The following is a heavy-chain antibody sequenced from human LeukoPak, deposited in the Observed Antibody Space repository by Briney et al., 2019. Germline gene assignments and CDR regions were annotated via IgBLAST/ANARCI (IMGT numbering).Heavy chain of an antibody. J-gene: IGHJ4*02. V-gene: IGHV3-23*01. Sequence: GGSLRLSCAASGFTFSSYAMSWVRQAPGKGLEWVSTISGSGGSTYYADSVKGRFTISRDNSKNTLYLQMNSLRAGDTAVYYCAKDGFPGYSSPFDYWGQGTLVTVSS. CDR2: ISGSGGST. CDR1: GFTFSSYA. D-gene: IGHD6-13*01. CDR3: AKDGFPGYSSPFDY.